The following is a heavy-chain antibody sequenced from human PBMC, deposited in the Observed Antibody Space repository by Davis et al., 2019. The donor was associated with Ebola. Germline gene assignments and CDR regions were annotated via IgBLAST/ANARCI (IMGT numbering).Heavy chain of an antibody. D-gene: IGHD1/OR15-1a*01. Sequence: GGSLRLSCAASGFTVSSNYMSWVRQAPGKGLEWISYITSTSSVTYFADSVKGRFTISRDNAKESLYLQMSSLRDEDTAVYYCAKQQGGSRNNGYYFDYWGQGTLVTVSS. J-gene: IGHJ4*02. V-gene: IGHV3-48*02. CDR3: AKQQGGSRNNGYYFDY. CDR1: GFTVSSNY. CDR2: ITSTSSVT.